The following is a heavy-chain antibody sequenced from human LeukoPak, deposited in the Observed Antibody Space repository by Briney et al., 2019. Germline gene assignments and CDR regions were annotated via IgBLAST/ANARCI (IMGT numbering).Heavy chain of an antibody. J-gene: IGHJ6*04. CDR1: GFTFTTYW. D-gene: IGHD3-16*01. V-gene: IGHV3-7*01. CDR2: INQDGTEK. CDR3: AKSTRAVMAMMDV. Sequence: GGSLRLSCAASGFTFTTYWMSWVRQFPGKGLEWVANINQDGTEKYYVDSVKGRFTISRDNAKNSLYLQMNSLRVEDTAVYFCAKSTRAVMAMMDVWGKGTMVTVSS.